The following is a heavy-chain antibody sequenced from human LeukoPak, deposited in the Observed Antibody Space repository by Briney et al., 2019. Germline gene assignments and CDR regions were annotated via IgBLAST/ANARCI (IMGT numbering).Heavy chain of an antibody. CDR2: ISDDGINK. CDR1: RFTFSTYG. V-gene: IGHV3-30*03. CDR3: ARDSDGMSV. J-gene: IGHJ6*02. Sequence: GRSLRLSCAASRFTFSTYGMHWVRQAPGKGLEWVALISDDGINKHYADSVKGRFTISRDNSKSTLYLQMNSLRAEDTAVYYCARDSDGMSVWGLGTTVTVSS.